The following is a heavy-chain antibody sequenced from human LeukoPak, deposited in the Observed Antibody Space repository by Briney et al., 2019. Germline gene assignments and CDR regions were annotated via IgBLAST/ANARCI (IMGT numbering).Heavy chain of an antibody. CDR1: GFTFSTYW. D-gene: IGHD2-21*02. CDR2: INQDASEI. CDR3: ATDRDNSDWQKRFDS. Sequence: GGSLRLSCAASGFTFSTYWMNWYRQAPGQGLEWVGNINQDASEINYVDSVRGRFTISRDNAKNSLHLQMNSLRAEDTAVYYCATDRDNSDWQKRFDSWGQGTLVTVSS. V-gene: IGHV3-7*01. J-gene: IGHJ4*02.